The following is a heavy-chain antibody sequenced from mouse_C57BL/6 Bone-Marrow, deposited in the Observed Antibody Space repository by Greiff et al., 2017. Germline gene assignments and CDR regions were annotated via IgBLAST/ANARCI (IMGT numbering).Heavy chain of an antibody. V-gene: IGHV1-18*01. Sequence: DVQLQESGPELVKPGASVKIPCKASGYTFTDYNMDWVKQSHGKSLEWIGDINPNNGGTIYNQKFKGKATLTVDKSSSTAYMELRSLTSEDTAVYYCARQLRYGYYAMDYWGQGTSVTVSS. CDR2: INPNNGGT. D-gene: IGHD1-1*01. J-gene: IGHJ4*01. CDR1: GYTFTDYN. CDR3: ARQLRYGYYAMDY.